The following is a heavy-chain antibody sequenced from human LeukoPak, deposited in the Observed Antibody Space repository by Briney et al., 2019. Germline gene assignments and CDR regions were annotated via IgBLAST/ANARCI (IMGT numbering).Heavy chain of an antibody. D-gene: IGHD5-18*01. Sequence: GGSLRLSCAASGFTFSNYWMSWVRQAPGRGLEWVANIRQDGSEKLYVDSVKGRFTISRDHAKNSLYLQMDSLRAEDTAVYYCARDPDTFMDPNFDYWGQGTLVTVSS. J-gene: IGHJ4*02. CDR3: ARDPDTFMDPNFDY. V-gene: IGHV3-7*01. CDR2: IRQDGSEK. CDR1: GFTFSNYW.